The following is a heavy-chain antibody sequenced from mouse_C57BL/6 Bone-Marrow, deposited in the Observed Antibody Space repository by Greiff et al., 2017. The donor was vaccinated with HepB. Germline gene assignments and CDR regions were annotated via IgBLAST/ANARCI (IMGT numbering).Heavy chain of an antibody. D-gene: IGHD2-1*01. V-gene: IGHV1-55*01. CDR3: ARWSLYYGNYDY. CDR2: IYPGSGST. Sequence: QVQLQQPGAELVKPGASVKMSCKASGYTFTSYWITWVKQRPGQGLEWIGDIYPGSGSTNYNEKFKSKATLTVDTSSSTAYMQLSSLTSEDSAVYYCARWSLYYGNYDYWGQGTTLTVSS. J-gene: IGHJ2*01. CDR1: GYTFTSYW.